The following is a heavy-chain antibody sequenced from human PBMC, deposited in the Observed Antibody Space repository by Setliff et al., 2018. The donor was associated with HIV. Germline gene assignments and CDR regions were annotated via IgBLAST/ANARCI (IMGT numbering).Heavy chain of an antibody. CDR3: ARGRDYYGSGSYFNGRANSYYFMDV. Sequence: SETMSLTCAVYGGSLSGYYWSWIRQPPGKGLEWTGEINHSGSTNSNPSLKSRVTISVDTSKNQFSLRLSSVTAADTAVYYCARGRDYYGSGSYFNGRANSYYFMDVWGKGTTVTV. J-gene: IGHJ6*03. CDR1: GGSLSGYY. D-gene: IGHD3-10*01. V-gene: IGHV4-34*01. CDR2: INHSGST.